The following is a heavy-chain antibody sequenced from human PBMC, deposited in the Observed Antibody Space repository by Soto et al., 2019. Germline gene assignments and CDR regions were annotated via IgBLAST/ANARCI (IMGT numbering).Heavy chain of an antibody. D-gene: IGHD6-19*01. CDR1: GYTFTGYY. CDR3: ARDKSSSGWYGGVDY. CDR2: INPNSGGT. V-gene: IGHV1-2*02. Sequence: ASVKVSCKASGYTFTGYYMHWVRQAPGQGLEWMGWINPNSGGTNYAQKFQGRVTMTRDTSISTAYMELSRLRSDDTAVYYCARDKSSSGWYGGVDYWGQGTLVTVPQ. J-gene: IGHJ4*02.